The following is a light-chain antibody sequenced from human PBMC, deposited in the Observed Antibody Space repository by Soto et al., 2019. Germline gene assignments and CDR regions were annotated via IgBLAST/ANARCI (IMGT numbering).Light chain of an antibody. CDR3: QVWDSSRDHLAV. CDR1: NIGSDS. J-gene: IGLJ1*01. V-gene: IGLV3-21*01. Sequence: SYELTQPPSVSVAPGRTARITCGGTNIGSDSVHWYQQKPGQAPVLVIYYDSDRPSGIPERFSGSNSGNTATLTISRVEAGDEADYYCQVWDSSRDHLAVFGTGTKLTVL. CDR2: YDS.